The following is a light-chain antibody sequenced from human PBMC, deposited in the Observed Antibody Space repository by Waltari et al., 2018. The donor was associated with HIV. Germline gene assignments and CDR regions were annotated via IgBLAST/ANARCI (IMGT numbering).Light chain of an antibody. CDR2: DVT. CDR3: CSYAGITTWV. J-gene: IGLJ3*02. V-gene: IGLV2-23*02. Sequence: QSALTQPASVSGSPGQSITISCTGTSNALGRYDLVSCYQHQPGRAPKLIIYDVTKWPAGVSQRFSGSKSRATASLTISGLQAEDEADYYCCSYAGITTWVFGGGTKVTVL. CDR1: SNALGRYDL.